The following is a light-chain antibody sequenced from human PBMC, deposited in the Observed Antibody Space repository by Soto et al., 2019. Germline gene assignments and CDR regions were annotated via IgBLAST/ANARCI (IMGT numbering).Light chain of an antibody. CDR1: QSISSW. CDR3: QQYNSYSPT. Sequence: DIQMTQSPSTLSASVGDRVTITCRASQSISSWLAWYQQKPGKAPNLLIYKASSLQSGVPSRFSGSGSGTDFILTISSLQPDDFATYYCQQYNSYSPTFGQGTKVEI. CDR2: KAS. V-gene: IGKV1-5*03. J-gene: IGKJ1*01.